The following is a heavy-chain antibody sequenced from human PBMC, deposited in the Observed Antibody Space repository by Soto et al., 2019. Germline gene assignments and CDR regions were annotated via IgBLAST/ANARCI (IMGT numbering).Heavy chain of an antibody. D-gene: IGHD6-6*01. V-gene: IGHV3-9*01. J-gene: IGHJ3*02. CDR1: GFTFDDYA. Sequence: GGSLRLSCAASGFTFDDYAMHWVRQAPGKGLEWVSGISWNSGSIGYADSVKGRFTISRDNAKNSLYLQMNSLRAEDTALYYCAKVTIAARRARRAFDSWGQGTMVAV. CDR2: ISWNSGSI. CDR3: AKVTIAARRARRAFDS.